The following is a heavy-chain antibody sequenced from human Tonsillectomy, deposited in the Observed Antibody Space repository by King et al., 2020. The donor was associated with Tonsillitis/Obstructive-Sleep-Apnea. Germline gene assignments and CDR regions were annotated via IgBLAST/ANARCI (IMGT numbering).Heavy chain of an antibody. J-gene: IGHJ4*02. CDR3: ARDRRFDNWNEPIDY. Sequence: QLVQSGGGLVQPGGSLRLSCAASGFTFSSYSMNWVRQAPGKGLEWVSYISSSSSTIYYADSVKGRFTISRDNAKNSLYLQMNSLRDEDTAVYYCARDRRFDNWNEPIDYWGQGTLVTVSS. CDR2: ISSSSSTI. V-gene: IGHV3-48*02. D-gene: IGHD1-1*01. CDR1: GFTFSSYS.